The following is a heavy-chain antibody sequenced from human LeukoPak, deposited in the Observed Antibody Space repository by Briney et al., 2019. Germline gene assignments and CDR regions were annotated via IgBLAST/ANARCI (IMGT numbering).Heavy chain of an antibody. J-gene: IGHJ3*02. V-gene: IGHV3-7*03. CDR2: IKKDGSEI. CDR1: RLTLSNYW. CDR3: AREEAWMQNAFDI. D-gene: IGHD5-18*01. Sequence: GGSLRLSCAASRLTLSNYWVGSVRQAPGKGLGWVDTIKKDGSEIYYLDSVKGRFTISRDNAKNSLYLQMNILRAEDTAVYYCAREEAWMQNAFDIWGQGTMVTVSS.